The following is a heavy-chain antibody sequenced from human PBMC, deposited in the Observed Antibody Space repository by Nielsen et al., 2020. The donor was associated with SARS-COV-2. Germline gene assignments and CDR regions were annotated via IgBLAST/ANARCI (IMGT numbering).Heavy chain of an antibody. V-gene: IGHV3-30-3*01. CDR3: AKGSSHDY. CDR1: GSTFSSYA. D-gene: IGHD6-6*01. CDR2: ISYDGSNK. Sequence: GESLKISCAASGSTFSSYAMHWVRQAPGKGLEWVAVISYDGSNKYYADSVKGRFTISRDNSKNTLYLQMNSLRAEDTAVYYCAKGSSHDYWGQGTLVTVSS. J-gene: IGHJ4*02.